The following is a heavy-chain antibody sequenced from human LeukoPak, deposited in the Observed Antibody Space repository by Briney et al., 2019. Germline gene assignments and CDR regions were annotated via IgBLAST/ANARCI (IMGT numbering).Heavy chain of an antibody. CDR3: ARGLWFGDESPPYFDY. D-gene: IGHD3-10*01. CDR2: IYTSRTN. J-gene: IGHJ4*02. CDR1: GGSISSYC. V-gene: IGHV4-4*07. Sequence: SETLSLTCTVSGGSISSYCWSWIRQPAGKGLEWIGRIYTSRTNNYNPSLKSGVTISIDSTKNQFSLKLSSVTGADAAVYYCARGLWFGDESPPYFDYWGQGTLVTVSS.